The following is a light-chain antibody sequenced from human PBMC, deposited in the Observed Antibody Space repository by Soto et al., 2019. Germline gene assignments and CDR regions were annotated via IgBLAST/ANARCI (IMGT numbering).Light chain of an antibody. CDR2: WAS. CDR1: QSVLYSSNNKNY. V-gene: IGKV4-1*01. Sequence: DIVLTQSPDSLAVSLGERVTINCRSRQSVLYSSNNKNYLAWYQQKPGQPPKLLIYWASTRESGVPDRFSGSGSGTDFTLTISSLQADDVAVYYCQQFYSTPLTFGGGTKVEIK. J-gene: IGKJ4*01. CDR3: QQFYSTPLT.